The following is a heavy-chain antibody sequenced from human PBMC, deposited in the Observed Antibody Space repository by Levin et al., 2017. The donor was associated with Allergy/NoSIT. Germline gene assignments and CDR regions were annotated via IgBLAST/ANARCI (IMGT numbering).Heavy chain of an antibody. CDR1: GYSFTTYW. Sequence: GESLKISCKGSGYSFTTYWIGWVRQMPGKGLEWMGIIYPGNFDTRYSPSFQGQVTISADRSISTAYLQWSSLKASDRAMYYCARQGVVTATIDYWGQGTLVTVSS. CDR2: IYPGNFDT. D-gene: IGHD2-21*02. J-gene: IGHJ4*02. V-gene: IGHV5-51*01. CDR3: ARQGVVTATIDY.